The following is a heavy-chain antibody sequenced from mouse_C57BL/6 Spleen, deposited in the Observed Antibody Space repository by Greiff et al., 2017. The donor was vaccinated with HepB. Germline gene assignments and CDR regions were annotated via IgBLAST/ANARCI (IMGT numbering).Heavy chain of an antibody. CDR1: GFTFSDYG. Sequence: EVKLMESGGGLVKPGGSLKLSCAASGFTFSDYGMHWVRQAPEKGLEWVAYISSGSSTIYYADTVKGRFTISRDNAKNTLFLQMTSLRSEETAMYYCARRGYYVRDYAMDYWGQGTSVTVSS. CDR2: ISSGSSTI. J-gene: IGHJ4*01. CDR3: ARRGYYVRDYAMDY. V-gene: IGHV5-17*01. D-gene: IGHD2-3*01.